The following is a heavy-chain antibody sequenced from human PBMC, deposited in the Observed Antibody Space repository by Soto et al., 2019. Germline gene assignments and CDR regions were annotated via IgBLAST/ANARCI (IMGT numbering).Heavy chain of an antibody. V-gene: IGHV3-23*01. D-gene: IGHD2-2*01. Sequence: GGSLRLSCTASGFTFSSYAMAWVRQAPCKALRWGSTISTSDYSTYYADWLKGRIVISRDNSKDSLYLQMDTLRPDDTAIYYCARDTVTSLTPYQGFYYYGMDVWGQGTTVTVSS. CDR1: GFTFSSYA. CDR2: ISTSDYST. CDR3: ARDTVTSLTPYQGFYYYGMDV. J-gene: IGHJ6*02.